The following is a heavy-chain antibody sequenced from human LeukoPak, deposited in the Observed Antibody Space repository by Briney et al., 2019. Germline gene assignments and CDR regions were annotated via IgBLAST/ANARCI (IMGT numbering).Heavy chain of an antibody. CDR1: EFTFISHW. CDR3: ARGSNGWSAIDY. CDR2: ISGDGSST. J-gene: IGHJ4*02. V-gene: IGHV3-74*01. Sequence: GGSLRLSCGASEFTFISHWMYWVRRAPGEGLVWVSRISGDGSSTNYADSVKGRFAISRDNAKNTLYLQMNSLRAEDTSVYYCARGSNGWSAIDYWGQGTLVTVSS. D-gene: IGHD6-19*01.